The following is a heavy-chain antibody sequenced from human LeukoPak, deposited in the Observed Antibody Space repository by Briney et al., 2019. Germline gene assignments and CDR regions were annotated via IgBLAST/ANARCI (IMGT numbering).Heavy chain of an antibody. CDR1: GYTFTGYY. CDR2: INPDSGGT. D-gene: IGHD1-26*01. V-gene: IGHV1-2*02. Sequence: ASVKVSCKASGYTFTGYYMHWVRQAPGQGLEWMGWINPDSGGTNNAQKFQGRVTMTRDTSISTAYMELSRLTSDDTAVYYCARHPYSGSYHFDYWGQGTLVTVSS. J-gene: IGHJ4*02. CDR3: ARHPYSGSYHFDY.